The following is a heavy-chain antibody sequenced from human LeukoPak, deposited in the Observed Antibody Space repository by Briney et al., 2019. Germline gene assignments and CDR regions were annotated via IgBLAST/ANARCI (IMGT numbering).Heavy chain of an antibody. Sequence: SETLSLTCAVSGGSISSGGYSWSWIRQPPGKGLEWIGYIYHSGSTYYNPSLKSRVTIPVDRSKNQFSLKLSSVTAADTAVYYCAREGDYGSGSRGFDYWGQGTLVTVSS. CDR2: IYHSGST. J-gene: IGHJ4*02. D-gene: IGHD3-10*01. CDR3: AREGDYGSGSRGFDY. CDR1: GGSISSGGYS. V-gene: IGHV4-30-2*01.